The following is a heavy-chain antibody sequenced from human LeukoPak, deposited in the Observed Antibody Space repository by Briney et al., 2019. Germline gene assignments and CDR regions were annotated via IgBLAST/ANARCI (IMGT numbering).Heavy chain of an antibody. CDR1: GFTFSSYG. CDR2: LWYGGSNE. J-gene: IGHJ6*03. V-gene: IGHV3-30*02. CDR3: AKGVGGSANYYYMDV. D-gene: IGHD3-10*01. Sequence: GGSLRLSCAASGFTFSSYGMHWVRQAPGKGLEWVAVLWYGGSNEYFADSVKGRFTISRDNSKNRLYLQMNSLRAEDTAVYYCAKGVGGSANYYYMDVWGKGTTVTVSS.